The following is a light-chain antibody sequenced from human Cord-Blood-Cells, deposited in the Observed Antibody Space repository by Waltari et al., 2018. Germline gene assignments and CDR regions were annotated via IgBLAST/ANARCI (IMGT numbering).Light chain of an antibody. V-gene: IGKV3-20*01. CDR2: DTS. J-gene: IGKJ1*01. CDR3: QHYVSLPAT. CDR1: HRVGRS. Sequence: IALTQSLGTLSLSAGARSTLSFRSSHRVGRSLAWYQRNPVQAPRLLIYDTSRGATGIPERFSGSGSGTEFSLTSSGLGHEDFAVYYCQHYVSLPATFGQATKVEIK.